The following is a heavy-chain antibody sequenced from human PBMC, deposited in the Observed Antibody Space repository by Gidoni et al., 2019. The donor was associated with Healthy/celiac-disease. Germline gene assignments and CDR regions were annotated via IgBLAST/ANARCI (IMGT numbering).Heavy chain of an antibody. Sequence: QVQLVESGGGVVQPGRSLRLSCAASGFTFSSYAMHWVRQAPGKGLEWVAVISYDGSNKYYADSVKGRFTISRDNSKNTLYLQMNSLRAEDTAVYYCARDHYGDYFDYWGQGTLVTVSS. D-gene: IGHD4-17*01. CDR3: ARDHYGDYFDY. J-gene: IGHJ4*02. V-gene: IGHV3-30-3*01. CDR1: GFTFSSYA. CDR2: ISYDGSNK.